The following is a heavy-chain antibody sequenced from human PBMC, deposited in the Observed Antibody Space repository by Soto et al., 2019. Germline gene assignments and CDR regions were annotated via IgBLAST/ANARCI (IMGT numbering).Heavy chain of an antibody. CDR1: GGTFSSYA. Sequence: GASVKVSCKASGGTFSSYAISWVRQAPGQGLEWMGGIIPIFGTANYAQKFQGRVTITADESTSTAYMELSSLRSEDTAVYYCARLPYSGYDREYDPWGHGTLVTVSS. CDR3: ARLPYSGYDREYDP. V-gene: IGHV1-69*13. J-gene: IGHJ5*02. D-gene: IGHD5-12*01. CDR2: IIPIFGTA.